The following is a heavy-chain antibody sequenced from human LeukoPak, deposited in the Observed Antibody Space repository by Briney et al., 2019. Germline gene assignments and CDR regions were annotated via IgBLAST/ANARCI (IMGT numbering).Heavy chain of an antibody. CDR1: GGSISTSY. CDR2: MYYSGST. Sequence: SETLSLTCTVSGGSISTSYWSWIRQPPGKGLEWIGYMYYSGSTNYNPSLKSRVTISVDTSKNQFSLKLSSVTAADTAVYYCARGRLEWGYCSGGTCYPYMDVWGKGTTVTVSS. D-gene: IGHD2-15*01. V-gene: IGHV4-59*01. CDR3: ARGRLEWGYCSGGTCYPYMDV. J-gene: IGHJ6*03.